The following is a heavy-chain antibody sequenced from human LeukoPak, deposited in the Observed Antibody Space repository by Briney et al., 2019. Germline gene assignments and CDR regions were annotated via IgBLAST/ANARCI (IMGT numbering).Heavy chain of an antibody. CDR3: ARRAGNIVVVPAAMDS. J-gene: IGHJ4*02. CDR1: GSTFSSYW. D-gene: IGHD2-2*01. CDR2: LNSDGSST. V-gene: IGHV3-74*01. Sequence: GGSLRLSCAASGSTFSSYWMHWVRQAPGKGLVWVSRLNSDGSSTIYADSVKGRFTISRDNAKDSLYLQMNSLRAEDTAVYYCARRAGNIVVVPAAMDSWGQGTLVTVSS.